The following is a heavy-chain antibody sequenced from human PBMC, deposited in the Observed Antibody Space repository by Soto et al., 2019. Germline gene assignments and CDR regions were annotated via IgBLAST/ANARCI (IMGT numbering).Heavy chain of an antibody. D-gene: IGHD1-26*01. J-gene: IGHJ5*02. CDR1: GGSISSSSYY. CDR2: IYYSGST. V-gene: IGHV4-39*01. CDR3: ARCRSGSYWWFDP. Sequence: QLQLQESGPGLVKPSETLSLTCTVSGGSISSSSYYWGWIRQPPGKGLEWIGSIYYSGSTYYNPSLKSRVNISVDPSKDQFSLKLSSVTAADTAVYYCARCRSGSYWWFDPWGQGTLVTVSS.